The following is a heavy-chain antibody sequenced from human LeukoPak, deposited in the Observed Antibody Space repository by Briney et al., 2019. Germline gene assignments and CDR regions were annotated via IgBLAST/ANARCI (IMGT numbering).Heavy chain of an antibody. D-gene: IGHD5-24*01. CDR1: GFTVSSNY. V-gene: IGHV3-66*01. CDR2: IYSGGNT. Sequence: GGSLRLSCAASGFTVSSNYMTWVRQAPGKGLEWVSVIYSGGNTYYADSVKGRFTISRDNTKNTLYLQMNSLRADDTAVYYCARTGMATDLDYWGQGTLVTVSS. J-gene: IGHJ4*02. CDR3: ARTGMATDLDY.